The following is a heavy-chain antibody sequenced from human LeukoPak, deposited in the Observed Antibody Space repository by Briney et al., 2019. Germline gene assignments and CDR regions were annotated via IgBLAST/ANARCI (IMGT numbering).Heavy chain of an antibody. V-gene: IGHV3-33*01. J-gene: IGHJ6*02. CDR1: GFTFSSYG. CDR3: ARDCIADYDSSDLYYYYGMDV. CDR2: IWYDGSNK. Sequence: PGRSLRLSCAASGFTFSSYGMHWVRQAPGEGLEWVAVIWYDGSNKYYADSVKGRFTISRDNSKNTLYLQMNSLRAEDTAVYYCARDCIADYDSSDLYYYYGMDVWGQGTTVTVSS. D-gene: IGHD3-22*01.